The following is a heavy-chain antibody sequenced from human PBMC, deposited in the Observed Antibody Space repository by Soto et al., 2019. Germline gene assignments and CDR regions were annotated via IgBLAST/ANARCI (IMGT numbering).Heavy chain of an antibody. CDR2: VNPIAGTA. D-gene: IGHD3-3*01. V-gene: IGHV1-69*11. CDR3: AMITIFGVVRDYYYYGMDV. CDR1: GDTFNFYS. J-gene: IGHJ6*02. Sequence: ASVKVSCKASGDTFNFYSINWVRQAPGVGLEWMGRVNPIAGTANYAQKFQGRVTITADESTSTAYMELSSLRSEDTAVYYCAMITIFGVVRDYYYYGMDVWGQGTTVTVSS.